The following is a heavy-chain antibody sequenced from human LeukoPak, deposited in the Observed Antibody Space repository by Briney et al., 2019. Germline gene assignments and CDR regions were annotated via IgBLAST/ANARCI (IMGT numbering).Heavy chain of an antibody. CDR3: AARIAAAGTSYFDY. Sequence: SETLSLTCSVSGDSISSYYWSWIRQPPGKGLEWIGYIHYSGSTNYNPSLKSRVTILLDTSKNQFSLKLSSVTDADTAVYYCAARIAAAGTSYFDYWGQGTLVTVSS. CDR2: IHYSGST. J-gene: IGHJ4*02. D-gene: IGHD6-13*01. V-gene: IGHV4-59*01. CDR1: GDSISSYY.